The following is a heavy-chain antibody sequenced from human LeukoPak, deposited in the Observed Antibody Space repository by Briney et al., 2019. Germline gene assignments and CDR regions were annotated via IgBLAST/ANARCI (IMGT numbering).Heavy chain of an antibody. CDR1: GFSVSSNF. Sequence: PGGSLRLSCAASGFSVSSNFMSWVRQAPGKGLEWVSVIYSGGTTYNADSVRGRFTISRDNSKNTLYLQMNSLRAEDTAVYYCARDGYGYNYMDVWGKGTTVTVS. D-gene: IGHD5-12*01. CDR2: IYSGGTT. J-gene: IGHJ6*03. CDR3: ARDGYGYNYMDV. V-gene: IGHV3-53*01.